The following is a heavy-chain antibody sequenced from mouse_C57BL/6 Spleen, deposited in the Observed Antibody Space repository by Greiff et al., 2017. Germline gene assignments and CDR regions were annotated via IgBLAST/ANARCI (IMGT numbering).Heavy chain of an antibody. D-gene: IGHD2-5*01. J-gene: IGHJ2*01. CDR3: ARHTSKYVGVDY. Sequence: EVKLMESGGGLVKPGGSLKLSCAASGFTFSSYTMSWVRQTPEKGLEWVANISGGGSNTYYPDSVKGRFTISRDNAKNTLYLQMCSLRSEDTALYYCARHTSKYVGVDYWGQGTTLTVSS. V-gene: IGHV5-9*01. CDR1: GFTFSSYT. CDR2: ISGGGSNT.